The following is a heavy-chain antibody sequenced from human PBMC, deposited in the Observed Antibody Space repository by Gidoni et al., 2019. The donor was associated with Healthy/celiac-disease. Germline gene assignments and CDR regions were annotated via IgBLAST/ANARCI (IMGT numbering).Heavy chain of an antibody. D-gene: IGHD3-16*01. CDR3: ARVGGAPMSPFDY. J-gene: IGHJ4*02. V-gene: IGHV4-31*02. Sequence: YNPSLKSRVTISVDTSKNQFSLKLSSVTAADTAVYYCARVGGAPMSPFDYWGQGTLVTVSS.